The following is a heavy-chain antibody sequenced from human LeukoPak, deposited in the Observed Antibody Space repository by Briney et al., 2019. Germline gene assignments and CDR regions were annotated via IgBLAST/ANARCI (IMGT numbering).Heavy chain of an antibody. CDR1: GFIFRSYS. J-gene: IGHJ4*02. D-gene: IGHD4-11*01. CDR3: ARDHSNSIDY. CDR2: ISSSSSYI. Sequence: GGFLRLSCAASGFIFRSYSMNWVRQAPGKGLEWVSSISSSSSYIYYADSVKGRFTISRGNAENSLYLQMNSLRAEDTAVYYCARDHSNSIDYWGQGTLVTVSS. V-gene: IGHV3-21*01.